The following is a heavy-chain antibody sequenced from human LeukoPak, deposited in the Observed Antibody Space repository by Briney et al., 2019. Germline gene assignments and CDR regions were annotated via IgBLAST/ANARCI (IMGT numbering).Heavy chain of an antibody. Sequence: GGSLRFSCAASGFNFSSYWMSWVRQAPGKGLEWVANIKQDGSEKYYVDSVKGRFTISRDNAKNSLYLQMNSLRAEDTAVYYCATGLFHFDYWGQGTLVTV. V-gene: IGHV3-7*01. CDR1: GFNFSSYW. CDR3: ATGLFHFDY. J-gene: IGHJ4*02. D-gene: IGHD2-21*01. CDR2: IKQDGSEK.